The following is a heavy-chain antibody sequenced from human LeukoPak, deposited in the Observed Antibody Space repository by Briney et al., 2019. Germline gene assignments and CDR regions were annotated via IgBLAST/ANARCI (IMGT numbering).Heavy chain of an antibody. CDR1: GFTFSSCE. CDR3: ASIPSRKQLVDN. D-gene: IGHD6-13*01. Sequence: GGSLRLSCAASGFTFSSCEMNWVRQAPGKGLEWVSCISSSGSTKYYADSVKGRFTISRDNAKNSLYLQMNSLRAEDSAVYYCASIPSRKQLVDNWGQGTLVTVSS. V-gene: IGHV3-48*03. J-gene: IGHJ4*02. CDR2: ISSSGSTK.